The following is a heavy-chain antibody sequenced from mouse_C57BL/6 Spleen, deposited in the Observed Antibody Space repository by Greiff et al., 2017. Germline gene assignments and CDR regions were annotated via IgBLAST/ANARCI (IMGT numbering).Heavy chain of an antibody. J-gene: IGHJ3*01. CDR2: IDPSDSYT. CDR1: GYTFTSYW. D-gene: IGHD2-5*01. V-gene: IGHV1-69*01. CDR3: ARDYSNYRFAY. Sequence: QVQLQQSGAELVMPGASVKLSCKASGYTFTSYWMHWVKQRPGQGLEWIGEIDPSDSYTNYNQKFKGKSTLTIDKSSSTAYMQLSSLTSEDSAVYYCARDYSNYRFAYWGQGTLVTVSA.